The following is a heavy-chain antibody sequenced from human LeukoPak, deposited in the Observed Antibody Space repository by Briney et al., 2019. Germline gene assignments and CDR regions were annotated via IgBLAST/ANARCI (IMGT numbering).Heavy chain of an antibody. V-gene: IGHV3-23*01. CDR2: ISGDGGIT. Sequence: GSLRLSCAASGFTFSSHAMSWVRQAPGKGLEWVSAISGDGGITYYAASVKGRFTISRDNSKNTLYLQMNSLRAEDTALYYCAKCAWFGDVPGGDYWGQGILVTVSS. D-gene: IGHD3-10*01. CDR1: GFTFSSHA. J-gene: IGHJ4*02. CDR3: AKCAWFGDVPGGDY.